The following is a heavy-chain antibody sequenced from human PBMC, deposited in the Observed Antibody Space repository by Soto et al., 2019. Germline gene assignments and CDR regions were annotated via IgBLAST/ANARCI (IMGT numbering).Heavy chain of an antibody. V-gene: IGHV3-23*01. CDR1: GFSFGNYA. CDR2: ISNSGGIT. J-gene: IGHJ4*02. D-gene: IGHD5-18*01. Sequence: WGSLRLSCVASGFSFGNYAMNWVRQDPGKGLQWVASISNSGGITYYADSVKGRFTISRDNSENTLFLQLNSLRVEDAAIYYCAKDWMGLGYFFEYWGQGTLVTVSS. CDR3: AKDWMGLGYFFEY.